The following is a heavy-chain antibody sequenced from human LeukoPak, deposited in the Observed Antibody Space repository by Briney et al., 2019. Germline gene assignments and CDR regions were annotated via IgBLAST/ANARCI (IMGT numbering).Heavy chain of an antibody. Sequence: GGSLRLSCAASGFTFSDNAMHWVRQAPGKGLEWVALIWYDGSNKYYADSVKGRFTISRDNSKNTLYLQMNSLRAEDTAVFYCAREKYTTGWFYFDNWGQGTLVTVSS. CDR3: AREKYTTGWFYFDN. J-gene: IGHJ4*02. D-gene: IGHD6-19*01. V-gene: IGHV3-33*01. CDR1: GFTFSDNA. CDR2: IWYDGSNK.